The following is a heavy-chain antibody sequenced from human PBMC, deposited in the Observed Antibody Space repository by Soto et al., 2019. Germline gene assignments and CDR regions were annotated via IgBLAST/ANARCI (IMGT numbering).Heavy chain of an antibody. Sequence: QVQLQQWGAGLLKPSETLSLTCAVYGGSFSGYYWSWIRQPPGKGLEWIGEINQSGSTNYNPSLKSRVTISVDTSKNQFSLKLSSVTAADTAVYYCARGDSSGWYEVFDYWGQGTLVTVSS. CDR3: ARGDSSGWYEVFDY. CDR1: GGSFSGYY. J-gene: IGHJ4*02. V-gene: IGHV4-34*01. D-gene: IGHD6-19*01. CDR2: INQSGST.